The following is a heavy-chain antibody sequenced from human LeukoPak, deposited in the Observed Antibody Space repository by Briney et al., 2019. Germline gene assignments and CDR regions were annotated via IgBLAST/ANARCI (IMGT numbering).Heavy chain of an antibody. CDR1: GGPISSYY. CDR3: AGTKTGLAVAGRSYFDY. J-gene: IGHJ4*02. V-gene: IGHV4-59*08. Sequence: SETLSLTCTVSGGPISSYYWSWIRQPPGKGLVWIGYIYYSGSTNYNPSLKSRVTISVDTSKNQFSLKLSSVTAADTAVYYCAGTKTGLAVAGRSYFDYWGQGTLVTVSS. D-gene: IGHD6-19*01. CDR2: IYYSGST.